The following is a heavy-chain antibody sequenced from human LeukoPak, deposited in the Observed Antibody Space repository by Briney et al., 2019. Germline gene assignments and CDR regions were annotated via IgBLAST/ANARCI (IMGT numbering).Heavy chain of an antibody. CDR1: GFTFNNYA. D-gene: IGHD5/OR15-5a*01. V-gene: IGHV3-64*01. CDR3: AREPSVYDPWCT. CDR2: IGGNGVSI. J-gene: IGHJ4*02. Sequence: PGGSLRLSCAASGFTFNNYAMHWVRQAPGKGLEFVSAIGGNGVSIYYANSVKGRFTISRDNSKNTLYLQMGSLRAEDMAGYYCAREPSVYDPWCTWGQGTLVTVSS.